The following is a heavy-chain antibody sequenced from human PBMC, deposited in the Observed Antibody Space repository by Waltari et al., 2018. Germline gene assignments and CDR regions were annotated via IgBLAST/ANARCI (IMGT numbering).Heavy chain of an antibody. D-gene: IGHD2-15*01. CDR1: GFTVSSNY. CDR3: ARGDISYYYGMDV. J-gene: IGHJ6*02. Sequence: EVQLVESGGGLIQPGGSLRLSCAASGFTVSSNYKSWVRQAPGKGLEWVSVIYSGGSTYYADSVKGRFTISRDNSKNTLYLQMNSLRAEDTAVYYCARGDISYYYGMDVWGQGTTVTVSS. V-gene: IGHV3-53*01. CDR2: IYSGGST.